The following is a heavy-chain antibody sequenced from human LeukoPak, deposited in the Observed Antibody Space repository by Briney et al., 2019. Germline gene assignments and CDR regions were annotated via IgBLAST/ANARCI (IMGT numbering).Heavy chain of an antibody. V-gene: IGHV3-23*01. CDR2: VTGPGDTT. D-gene: IGHD3-16*01. Sequence: GGSLRLSCATSGFTFTNYAMNWVRQAPGRGLEWVSAVTGPGDTTYYADSVKGRFFMSREDSKTTVYLQMNSPRAGDTAIYYCAKGAEIDLWGQGTLVTVSS. CDR1: GFTFTNYA. J-gene: IGHJ5*02. CDR3: AKGAEIDL.